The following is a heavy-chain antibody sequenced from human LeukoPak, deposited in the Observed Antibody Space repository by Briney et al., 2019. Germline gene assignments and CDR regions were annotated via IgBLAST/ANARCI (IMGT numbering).Heavy chain of an antibody. CDR2: INDNGDGT. D-gene: IGHD6-13*01. CDR1: GFNFSSYW. J-gene: IGHJ5*02. V-gene: IGHV3-23*01. Sequence: GGSLRLSCAASGFNFSSYWMSWVRQAPGKGLKWVSTINDNGDGTYYADSVKGRFTISRDNSYNTVSLQMNSLRDEDTGVYYCAKSKYSSSWFPLAWGQGTLVTVSS. CDR3: AKSKYSSSWFPLA.